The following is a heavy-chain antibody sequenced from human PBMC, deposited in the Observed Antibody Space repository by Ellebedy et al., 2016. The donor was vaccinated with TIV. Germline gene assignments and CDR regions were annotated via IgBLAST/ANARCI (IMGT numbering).Heavy chain of an antibody. Sequence: SVKVSCXSSGDTFSSYAISWVRQAPGQGLEWVGGIIPAFGTVRYAQKFQGRVTISADDSIVTAYMEVNSLRSDDTAVYYCARDSPLDYDFRGVWGKGTTVTVSS. D-gene: IGHD3-3*01. V-gene: IGHV1-69*13. CDR3: ARDSPLDYDFRGV. CDR2: IIPAFGTV. CDR1: GDTFSSYA. J-gene: IGHJ6*04.